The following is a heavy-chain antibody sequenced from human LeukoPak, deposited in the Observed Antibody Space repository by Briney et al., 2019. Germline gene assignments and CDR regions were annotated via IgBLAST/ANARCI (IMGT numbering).Heavy chain of an antibody. Sequence: SETLSLTCAVYGGSFSGYYWSWIRQPPGKGLEGIGEINHSGSTNYNPSLKSRVTISVDTSKNQFSLKLSSVTAAGTAVYYCARVSLTGYYRAAYYFDYWGQGTLVTVSS. J-gene: IGHJ4*02. V-gene: IGHV4-34*01. CDR1: GGSFSGYY. CDR3: ARVSLTGYYRAAYYFDY. CDR2: INHSGST. D-gene: IGHD3-9*01.